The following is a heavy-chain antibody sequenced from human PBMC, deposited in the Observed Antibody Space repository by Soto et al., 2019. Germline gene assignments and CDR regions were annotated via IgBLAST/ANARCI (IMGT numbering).Heavy chain of an antibody. Sequence: GGSLRLSCAASAFTFKNHWMHWVRQAPGKGLVWVSRINSDGSSTSYADSVKGRFTISRDNAKNTLYLQMNSLRAEDTAVYYCAREITMVRGVINYYYYYGMDVWGQGTTVTVSS. CDR1: AFTFKNHW. V-gene: IGHV3-74*01. CDR3: AREITMVRGVINYYYYYGMDV. D-gene: IGHD3-10*01. CDR2: INSDGSST. J-gene: IGHJ6*02.